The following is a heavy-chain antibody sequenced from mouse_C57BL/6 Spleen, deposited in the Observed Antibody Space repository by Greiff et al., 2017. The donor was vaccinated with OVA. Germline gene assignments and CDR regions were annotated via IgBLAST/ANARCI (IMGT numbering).Heavy chain of an antibody. CDR1: GYTFTDYN. V-gene: IGHV1-18*01. CDR2: INPNNGGT. Sequence: VQLQQSGPELVKPGASVKIPCKASGYTFTDYNMDWVKQSHGKSLEWIGDINPNNGGTIYNQKFKGKATLTVDKSSSTAYMERRSLTSEDTADYYGARGYYYGSSYAMDYWGQGTSVTVSS. CDR3: ARGYYYGSSYAMDY. J-gene: IGHJ4*01. D-gene: IGHD1-1*01.